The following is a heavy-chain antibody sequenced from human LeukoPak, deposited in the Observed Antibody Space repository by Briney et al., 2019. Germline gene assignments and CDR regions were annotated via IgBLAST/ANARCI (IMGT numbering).Heavy chain of an antibody. D-gene: IGHD2-2*02. CDR1: GYTFTSYD. CDR2: MNPNSGNT. J-gene: IGHJ4*02. CDR3: ARGRYCSSTSCYNDDY. Sequence: ASVKVSCKASGYTFTSYDINWVRQATGQGLEWMGWMNPNSGNTGYAQKFQGRVTMTRNTSISTAYMELSSLRSEDTAVYYCARGRYCSSTSCYNDDYWGQGTLVTVPS. V-gene: IGHV1-8*01.